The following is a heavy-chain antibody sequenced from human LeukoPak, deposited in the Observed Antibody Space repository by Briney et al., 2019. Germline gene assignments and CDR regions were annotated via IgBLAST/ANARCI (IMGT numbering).Heavy chain of an antibody. CDR1: GYSFTSYW. J-gene: IGHJ4*02. CDR2: IYPGDSDT. D-gene: IGHD3-10*01. Sequence: GESLKISCKGSGYSFTSYWIGWVRQMPGKGLEWMGIIYPGDSDTRYSPSFQGQVTNSADKSISTAYLQWSSLKASDTAMYYCARLPRQLLWFGELFYFDYWGQGTLVTVSS. V-gene: IGHV5-51*01. CDR3: ARLPRQLLWFGELFYFDY.